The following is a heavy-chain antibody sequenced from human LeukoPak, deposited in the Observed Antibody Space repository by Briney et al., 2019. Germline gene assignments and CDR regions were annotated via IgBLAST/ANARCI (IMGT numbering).Heavy chain of an antibody. CDR3: AKTYYYDSSGYPFDY. CDR2: ISGSGGST. D-gene: IGHD3-22*01. J-gene: IGHJ4*02. Sequence: GGSLRLSCAASGFTFSSYWMNWARQAPGKGLEWVSAISGSGGSTYYADSVKGRFTISRDNSKNTLYLQMNSLRAEDTAVYYCAKTYYYDSSGYPFDYWGQGTLVTVSS. CDR1: GFTFSSYW. V-gene: IGHV3-23*01.